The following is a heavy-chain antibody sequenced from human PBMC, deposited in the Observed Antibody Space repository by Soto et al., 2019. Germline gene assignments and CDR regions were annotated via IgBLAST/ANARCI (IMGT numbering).Heavy chain of an antibody. CDR3: ARAHMTTVTFVRAGSPKPNWFDP. D-gene: IGHD4-17*01. V-gene: IGHV4-31*03. Sequence: SETLSLTCTVSGGSISSGGYYWSWIRQHPGKGLEWIGYIYYSGSTYYNPSLKSRVTISVDTSKNQFSLKLSSVTAADTAVYYCARAHMTTVTFVRAGSPKPNWFDPWGQGTLVTVSS. CDR1: GGSISSGGYY. J-gene: IGHJ5*02. CDR2: IYYSGST.